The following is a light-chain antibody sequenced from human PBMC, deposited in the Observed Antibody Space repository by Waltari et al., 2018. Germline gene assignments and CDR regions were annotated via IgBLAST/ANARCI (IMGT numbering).Light chain of an antibody. Sequence: DIQMTQSPSYVSASVGDRVTITCRASQNICSYLIWYQQKPGKAPNLLIYSASSLQSGVPSRFIGSGSATDFTLTINSLQPDDFATYYCQQSYSSPWTFAQGTKVEIK. CDR2: SAS. CDR1: QNICSY. V-gene: IGKV1-39*01. CDR3: QQSYSSPWT. J-gene: IGKJ1*01.